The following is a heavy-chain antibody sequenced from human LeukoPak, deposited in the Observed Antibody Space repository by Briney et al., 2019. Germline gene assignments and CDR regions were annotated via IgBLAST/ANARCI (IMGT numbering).Heavy chain of an antibody. CDR1: GFTFNTYA. J-gene: IGHJ4*02. Sequence: GGSLRLSCAASGFTFNTYAMSWVRQAPGKGLEWVSLISANGVRTFYADSVKGRFIISRDNSKNTLYLQMNSLRAEDTAVYYCARDQAGLLWFGESVCDYWGQGTLVTVSS. D-gene: IGHD3-10*01. CDR3: ARDQAGLLWFGESVCDY. CDR2: ISANGVRT. V-gene: IGHV3-23*01.